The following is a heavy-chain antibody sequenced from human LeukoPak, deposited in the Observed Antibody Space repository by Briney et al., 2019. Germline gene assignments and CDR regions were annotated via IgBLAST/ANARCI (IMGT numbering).Heavy chain of an antibody. CDR3: ATGSGYGVFDY. CDR2: INHSGST. CDR1: GGSFSGYY. J-gene: IGHJ4*02. V-gene: IGHV4-34*01. Sequence: SETLSLTCAVSGGSFSGYYWSWIRQPPGKGLEWIGEINHSGSTNYNPSLKSRVTISVDTSKNQFSLKLSSVTAADTAVYYCATGSGYGVFDYWGQGTLVTVSS. D-gene: IGHD3-3*01.